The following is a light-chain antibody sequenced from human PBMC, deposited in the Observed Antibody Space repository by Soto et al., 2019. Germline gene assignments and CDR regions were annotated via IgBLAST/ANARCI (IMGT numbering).Light chain of an antibody. CDR3: QQDGSSPQT. Sequence: EIVLTQSPGTLSLSPGERATLSCRASQSVSSSQLAWYQHKPGQADRLVIYDVSTMTTDIPDRFSGSGSGTDFTLTISRLEPEDFAVYYCQQDGSSPQTFGQGTKVEIK. J-gene: IGKJ1*01. CDR1: QSVSSSQ. CDR2: DVS. V-gene: IGKV3-20*01.